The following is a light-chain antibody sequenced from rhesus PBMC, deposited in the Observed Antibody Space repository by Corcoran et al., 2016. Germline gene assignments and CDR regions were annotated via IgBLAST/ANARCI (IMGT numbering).Light chain of an antibody. J-gene: IGKJ4*01. CDR3: MQVIQLPLT. Sequence: DIVMTQTPLSLPVTPGEPASISCRSSQSLLHSNGNTYLYWYLQKPGQSQQLLIYLVSNRASGVPDRFSGSGSGTDFTLKISRVEAEDVGVYYCMQVIQLPLTFGGGTKVELK. CDR1: QSLLHSNGNTY. CDR2: LVS. V-gene: IGKV2-91*01.